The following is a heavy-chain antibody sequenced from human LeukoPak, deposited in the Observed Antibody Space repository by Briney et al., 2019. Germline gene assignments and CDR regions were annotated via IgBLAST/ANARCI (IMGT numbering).Heavy chain of an antibody. J-gene: IGHJ6*02. CDR3: ARDRSGILGYYYNGMDV. V-gene: IGHV1-2*06. Sequence: ASVKVSCKASGYTFTGYHVHWVRQAPGQGLEWVGRINPNSGVTNYAQKFQGRVTMTRHTSITTTHMELSRLRSDDTAVYYCARDRSGILGYYYNGMDVWGQGTTVTVSS. CDR1: GYTFTGYH. D-gene: IGHD3-10*01. CDR2: INPNSGVT.